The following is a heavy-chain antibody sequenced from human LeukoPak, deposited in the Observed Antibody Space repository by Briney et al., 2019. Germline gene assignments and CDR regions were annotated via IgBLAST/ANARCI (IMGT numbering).Heavy chain of an antibody. Sequence: HTGRSLRLSCAASGFTFDDYAMHWVRQAPGKGLEWVSGINWNSDSIGYADSVKGRFTISRDNAKKSLYLQMNSLRAEDTALYYWASNNRGLNFDCWGQGTLVTVS. CDR2: INWNSDSI. CDR1: GFTFDDYA. D-gene: IGHD1-14*01. J-gene: IGHJ4*02. V-gene: IGHV3-9*01. CDR3: ASNNRGLNFDC.